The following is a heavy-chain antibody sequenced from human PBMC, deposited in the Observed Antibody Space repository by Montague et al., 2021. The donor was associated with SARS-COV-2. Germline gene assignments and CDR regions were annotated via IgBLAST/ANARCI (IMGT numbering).Heavy chain of an antibody. CDR2: IFWDDDK. V-gene: IGHV2-5*02. CDR3: AHRLSTAGGGFGF. D-gene: IGHD2-21*02. Sequence: PALVKPTQTLTLTCTFSGFSLSTTGVAVGWIRQSPGKALEWLALIFWDDDKRYSPSLKNRVTITGDTSKNQVVLTVTNMDPVDTATYYCAHRLSTAGGGFGFWGQRTTVTVSS. J-gene: IGHJ3*01. CDR1: GFSLSTTGVA.